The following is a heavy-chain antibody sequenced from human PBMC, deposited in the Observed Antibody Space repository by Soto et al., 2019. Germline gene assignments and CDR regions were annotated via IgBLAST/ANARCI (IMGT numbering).Heavy chain of an antibody. CDR2: ISGSGDTT. J-gene: IGHJ4*02. CDR1: GFTFVSYA. V-gene: IGHV3-23*01. D-gene: IGHD6-19*01. CDR3: AKTVPGTKY. Sequence: PWGSLRLSCAASGFTFVSYAMIFVRQAPGKGLEWVSGISGSGDTTYYADSVKGRFTISRDNSKNTLYLQMNSLGAEDTAVYYCAKTVPGTKYWGQGTLVTVSS.